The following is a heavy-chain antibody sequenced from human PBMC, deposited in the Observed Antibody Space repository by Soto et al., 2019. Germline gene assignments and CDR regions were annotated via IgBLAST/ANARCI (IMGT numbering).Heavy chain of an antibody. CDR2: ISYDGGNK. CDR1: GFPFSIFG. D-gene: IGHD5-12*01. CDR3: AKVRTYSGYGHFDY. V-gene: IGHV3-30*18. J-gene: IGHJ4*02. Sequence: ESVGGVVQPGGSLRLSCAASGFPFSIFGMHWVRQAPGKGLEWVALISYDGGNKYSADSVKGRFAISRDNSKNTLYLHMNSLRAEDTAVYYCAKVRTYSGYGHFDYWGQGSLVTVSS.